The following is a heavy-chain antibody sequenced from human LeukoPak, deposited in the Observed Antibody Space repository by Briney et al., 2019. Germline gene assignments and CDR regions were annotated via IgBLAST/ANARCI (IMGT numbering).Heavy chain of an antibody. CDR1: GFTFSSYA. V-gene: IGHV3-30-3*01. D-gene: IGHD3-10*01. J-gene: IGHJ3*02. CDR3: ARVGGSGSYDELRAFDI. CDR2: ISYDGSNK. Sequence: GGSLRLFCAASGFTFSSYAMHWVRQAPGKGLEWVAVISYDGSNKYYADSVKGRFTISRDNSKNTLYLQMNSLRAEGTAVYYCARVGGSGSYDELRAFDIWGQGTMVTVSS.